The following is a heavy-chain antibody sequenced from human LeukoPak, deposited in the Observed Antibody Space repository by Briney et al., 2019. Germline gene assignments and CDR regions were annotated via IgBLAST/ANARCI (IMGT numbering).Heavy chain of an antibody. CDR2: LYSGGDT. CDR3: ARDRDMGYWYFDL. J-gene: IGHJ2*01. CDR1: GVTVSSNY. Sequence: GGSLRLSCAASGVTVSSNYMSWVRQAPGKGVEWVSVLYSGGDTHYADSVKGRFTISREKSKNTLYLQMNSLRAEDTAVYYCARDRDMGYWYFDLWGRGTLVTVSS. D-gene: IGHD3-10*01. V-gene: IGHV3-53*01.